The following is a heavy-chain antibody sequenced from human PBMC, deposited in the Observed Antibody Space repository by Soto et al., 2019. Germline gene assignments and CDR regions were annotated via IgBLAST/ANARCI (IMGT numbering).Heavy chain of an antibody. V-gene: IGHV1-8*01. D-gene: IGHD2-15*01. CDR3: ARDGVDCSGGSCYSRFYYYYGMDV. CDR2: MNPNSGNT. CDR1: GYTFTSYD. J-gene: IGHJ6*02. Sequence: ASVKVSCKASGYTFTSYDINWVRQATGQGLEWMGWMNPNSGNTGYAQKFQGRVTMTRNTSISTAYMELSSLRSEDTAVYYCARDGVDCSGGSCYSRFYYYYGMDVWGQGTTVTVSS.